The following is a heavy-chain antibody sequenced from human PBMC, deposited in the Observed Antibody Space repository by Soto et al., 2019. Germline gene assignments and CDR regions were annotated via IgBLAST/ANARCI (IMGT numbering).Heavy chain of an antibody. Sequence: QVQLVESGGGVVQPGRSLRLSCAASGFTFSSYAMHWVRQAPGKGLEWVAVISYDGSNKYYADSVKGRITIARDNSKTLKLQLTTLRAEDTAVYYCVRDKSPYSSGWHNRHFDYWGQGTLVTVSS. CDR2: ISYDGSNK. J-gene: IGHJ4*02. CDR1: GFTFSSYA. V-gene: IGHV3-30-3*01. CDR3: VRDKSPYSSGWHNRHFDY. D-gene: IGHD6-19*01.